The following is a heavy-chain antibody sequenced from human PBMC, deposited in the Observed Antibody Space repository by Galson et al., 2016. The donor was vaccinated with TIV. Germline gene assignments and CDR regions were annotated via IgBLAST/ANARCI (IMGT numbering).Heavy chain of an antibody. Sequence: SVKVSCKASGGTFSSYAFSWVRQAPGQGLEWMGGIIGMFGTTNYAQNFLGRLTITADEITSTAYMELSSLGSDDTAIYYCARGETYYDTTYFPHWGQGTLVTVSS. D-gene: IGHD3-22*01. CDR3: ARGETYYDTTYFPH. CDR1: GGTFSSYA. CDR2: IIGMFGTT. V-gene: IGHV1-69*13. J-gene: IGHJ1*01.